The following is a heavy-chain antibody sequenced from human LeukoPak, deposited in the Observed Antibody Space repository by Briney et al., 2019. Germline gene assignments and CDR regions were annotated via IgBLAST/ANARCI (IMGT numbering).Heavy chain of an antibody. CDR2: IKQDGSEK. D-gene: IGHD3-22*01. J-gene: IGHJ4*02. CDR3: AKDSIDYYDSSGSSLDY. V-gene: IGHV3-7*01. CDR1: GFTFSSYW. Sequence: GGSLRLSCAASGFTFSSYWMSWVRQAPGKGLEWVANIKQDGSEKYYVDSVKGRFTISRDNAKNSLYLQMNSLRAEDTAVYYCAKDSIDYYDSSGSSLDYWGQGTLSPSPQ.